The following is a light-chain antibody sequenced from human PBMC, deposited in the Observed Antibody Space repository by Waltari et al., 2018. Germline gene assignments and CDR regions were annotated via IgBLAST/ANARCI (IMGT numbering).Light chain of an antibody. CDR2: DNN. CDR1: GPNLGNNF. V-gene: IGLV1-51*01. J-gene: IGLJ2*01. CDR3: GTWDSSLSVV. Sequence: QSVLTQPPSVSAAAGQKVTLSCSGSGPNLGNNFVSWYQQVPGTAPKLLIFDNNKRPSGIPDRFSGSKSGSSANLGIAGLQTGDEAEYYCGTWDSSLSVVFGGGTKLTVL.